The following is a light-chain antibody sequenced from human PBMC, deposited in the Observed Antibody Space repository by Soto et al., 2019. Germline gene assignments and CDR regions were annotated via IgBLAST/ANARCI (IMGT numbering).Light chain of an antibody. CDR2: AAS. CDR1: QSISSY. V-gene: IGKV1-39*01. Sequence: DIQMTQSPSSLSASVGDRVTITCRASQSISSYLNWYQQKPGIAPNLLIYAASSLQSGVPSRFSGSGSGTDFTLNISSMQSADFATYFCQLSYTTPRTFGQGTKLE. CDR3: QLSYTTPRT. J-gene: IGKJ2*02.